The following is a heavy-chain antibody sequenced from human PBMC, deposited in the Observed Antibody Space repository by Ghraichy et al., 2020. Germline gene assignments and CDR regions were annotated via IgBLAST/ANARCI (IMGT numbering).Heavy chain of an antibody. Sequence: GGSLRLSCAASGFTYNKYWMSWVRQAPGKGLEWVANMNQDGSEKYYVDSVKGRFTSSRDNAKNSLYLQMNSLRAADTAVYYCAKADWGSVDYWGQGTLVTVSS. V-gene: IGHV3-7*03. CDR3: AKADWGSVDY. CDR1: GFTYNKYW. CDR2: MNQDGSEK. D-gene: IGHD3/OR15-3a*01. J-gene: IGHJ4*02.